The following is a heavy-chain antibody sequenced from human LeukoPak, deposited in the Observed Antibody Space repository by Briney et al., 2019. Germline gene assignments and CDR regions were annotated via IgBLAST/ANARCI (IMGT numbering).Heavy chain of an antibody. Sequence: GGSLRLSCAASGFTFSSYWMIWVRQAPGRGLEWVANIQQDGSEKYYVDSVKGRFTISRDNAKNSLYLQMNSLRAEDTAVYYCARNPPRYFNWGQGTLITVSS. D-gene: IGHD1-26*01. CDR2: IQQDGSEK. J-gene: IGHJ4*02. CDR1: GFTFSSYW. V-gene: IGHV3-7*05. CDR3: ARNPPRYFN.